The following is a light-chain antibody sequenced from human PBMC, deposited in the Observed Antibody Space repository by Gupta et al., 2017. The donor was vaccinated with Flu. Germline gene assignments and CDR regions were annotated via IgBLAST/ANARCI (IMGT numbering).Light chain of an antibody. CDR1: DIRSKM. CDR3: QVWAPSSEHRV. Sequence: SYVLTPSPSVSVAPGQTAKITCGGNDIRSKMVHWYQQKPGRGPVLVVNDDSDRPSGVPERFPCSNSGTTATLTITRVEAGDEADDDCQVWAPSSEHRVFGGGTKLTVL. V-gene: IGLV3-21*02. CDR2: DDS. J-gene: IGLJ3*02.